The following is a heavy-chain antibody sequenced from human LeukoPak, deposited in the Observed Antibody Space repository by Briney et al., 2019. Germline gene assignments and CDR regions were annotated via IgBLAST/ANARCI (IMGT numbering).Heavy chain of an antibody. CDR1: GFTFDDYA. CDR2: ITWNSGRI. J-gene: IGHJ4*02. CDR3: AKDTGGSNWYYFDY. D-gene: IGHD6-13*01. V-gene: IGHV3-9*03. Sequence: GGSLRLSCAASGFTFDDYAMHWVRQAPGKGLEWVSGITWNSGRIAYADSVKGRFTISRDNAKNSLYLQMSSLRAEGMALYYCAKDTGGSNWYYFDYWGQGTLVTVSS.